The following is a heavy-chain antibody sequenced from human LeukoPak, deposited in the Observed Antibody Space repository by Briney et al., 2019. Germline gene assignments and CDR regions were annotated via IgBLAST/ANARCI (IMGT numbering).Heavy chain of an antibody. D-gene: IGHD5-12*01. CDR2: IGGSGVIT. Sequence: GGTLRLSCAASGFTFSSHGMNWVRQAPGKGLEWVSGIGGSGVITYYADSVKGRFTISRDNSKNTLDLQMNSLRAEDTAVYYCAKDDAWVRYQDWGQGTLVTVSS. V-gene: IGHV3-23*01. J-gene: IGHJ4*02. CDR1: GFTFSSHG. CDR3: AKDDAWVRYQD.